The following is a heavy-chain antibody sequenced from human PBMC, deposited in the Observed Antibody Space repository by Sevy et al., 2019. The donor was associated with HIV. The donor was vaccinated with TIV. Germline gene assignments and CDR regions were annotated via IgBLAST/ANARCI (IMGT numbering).Heavy chain of an antibody. CDR1: GFSFSSYG. J-gene: IGHJ6*02. CDR2: IWHDGSNK. Sequence: GGSLRLSCAASGFSFSSYGMHWVRQAPGKGLEWVAVIWHDGSNKYYADSVKGRFTISRDNSKNTLYLQMNSLRAEDTAVYYCAREGEPGRYYYGMDVWGQGTTVTVSS. CDR3: AREGEPGRYYYGMDV. V-gene: IGHV3-33*01. D-gene: IGHD3-16*01.